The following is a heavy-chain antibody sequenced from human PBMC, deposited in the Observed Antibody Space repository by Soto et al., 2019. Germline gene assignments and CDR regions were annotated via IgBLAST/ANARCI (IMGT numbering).Heavy chain of an antibody. V-gene: IGHV1-3*01. CDR3: ARDPSGYYSWWFDP. CDR1: GYTFTSYS. J-gene: IGHJ5*02. CDR2: INAGNGNT. Sequence: ASVKVSCKASGYTFTSYSMHWVLQSPGQRLEWMGWINAGNGNTKYSQKFQGRVTITRDTSASTAYMELSSLRSEDTAVYYCARDPSGYYSWWFDPWGQGTLVTVSS. D-gene: IGHD3-3*01.